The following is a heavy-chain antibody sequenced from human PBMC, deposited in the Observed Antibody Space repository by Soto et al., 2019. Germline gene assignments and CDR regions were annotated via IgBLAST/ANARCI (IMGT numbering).Heavy chain of an antibody. CDR2: INSDGSSI. CDR3: ARELATDALPPSSLMDV. Sequence: PVGSLRLSCTASGFTISSHWMHWVRQAPGKGLVWVSRINSDGSSIAYADSVKGRFTISRDNAMNTLYLQMNSLRVEDTAMYYCARELATDALPPSSLMDVWGQGTTVTVYS. D-gene: IGHD3-3*02. V-gene: IGHV3-74*03. J-gene: IGHJ6*02. CDR1: GFTISSHW.